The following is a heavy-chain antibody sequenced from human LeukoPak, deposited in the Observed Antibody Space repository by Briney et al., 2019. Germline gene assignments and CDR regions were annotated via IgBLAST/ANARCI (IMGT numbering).Heavy chain of an antibody. CDR1: GYTFTNYD. D-gene: IGHD6-19*01. Sequence: ASVKVSCKASGYTFTNYDINWVRQASGQGREWMGWMNPNSGNTGYAQKFQGRVIITRNTSINTAYMELSSLRSEDTAVYYCARGPQWMGYYYYYYTDVWGKGTRVTVPS. CDR2: MNPNSGNT. V-gene: IGHV1-8*01. J-gene: IGHJ6*03. CDR3: ARGPQWMGYYYYYYTDV.